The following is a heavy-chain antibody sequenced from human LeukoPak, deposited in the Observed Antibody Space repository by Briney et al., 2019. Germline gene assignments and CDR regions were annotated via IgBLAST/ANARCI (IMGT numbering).Heavy chain of an antibody. CDR1: GGTFSSYA. V-gene: IGHV1-69*05. CDR2: IIPIFSTA. Sequence: SVKVSCKASGGTFSSYAISWVRQAPGQGLEWMGGIIPIFSTANYAQKFQGRVTITTDESTSTAYMELSSLRSEDTAVYYCARGGIAARLVWDLGWVDWFDPWGQGTLVTVSS. D-gene: IGHD6-6*01. J-gene: IGHJ5*02. CDR3: ARGGIAARLVWDLGWVDWFDP.